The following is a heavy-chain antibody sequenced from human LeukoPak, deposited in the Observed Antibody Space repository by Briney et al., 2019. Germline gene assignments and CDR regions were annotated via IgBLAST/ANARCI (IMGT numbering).Heavy chain of an antibody. V-gene: IGHV4-39*07. Sequence: SETLSLTCSVSGGSISSSDDYWGFVRQTPGKGLEWMGSIYYTGSSHYNPSLKSRVTISVDTSKNQFSLKLSSVTAADTAVYYCARVPYDILTGYRGYFDYWGQGTLVTVSS. CDR2: IYYTGSS. CDR3: ARVPYDILTGYRGYFDY. D-gene: IGHD3-9*01. CDR1: GGSISSSDDY. J-gene: IGHJ4*02.